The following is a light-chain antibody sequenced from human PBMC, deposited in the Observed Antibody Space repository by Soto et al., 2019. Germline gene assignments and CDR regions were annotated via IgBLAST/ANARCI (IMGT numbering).Light chain of an antibody. CDR1: SSDVGGYND. Sequence: QSALTQPPSASGSPGQSVTISCTGTSSDVGGYNDVSWYQQHPGKAPKLMIYEVSKRPSGVPDRFSGYTSAKTTSLTVSGLKAEDEADYYCSSYGGSSSVIFGGGTKLTVL. V-gene: IGLV2-8*01. CDR2: EVS. J-gene: IGLJ2*01. CDR3: SSYGGSSSVI.